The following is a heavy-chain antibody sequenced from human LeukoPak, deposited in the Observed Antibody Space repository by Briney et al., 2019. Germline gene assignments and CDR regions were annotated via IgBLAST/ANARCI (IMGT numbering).Heavy chain of an antibody. CDR2: ISAYNGNT. CDR1: GYTFTSYG. Sequence: ASVKVSCKASGYTFTSYGISWVRRAPGQGLEWMGWISAYNGNTNYAQKLQGRVTMTTDTSTSTAYMELRSLRSDDTAVYYCARKTPIAVAGKGGWFDPWGQGTLVTVSS. CDR3: ARKTPIAVAGKGGWFDP. D-gene: IGHD6-19*01. J-gene: IGHJ5*02. V-gene: IGHV1-18*01.